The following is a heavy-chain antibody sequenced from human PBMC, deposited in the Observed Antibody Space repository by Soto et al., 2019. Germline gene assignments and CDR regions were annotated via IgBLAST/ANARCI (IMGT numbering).Heavy chain of an antibody. CDR1: GAVVTSGENY. V-gene: IGHV4-30-4*08. D-gene: IGHD5-18*01. J-gene: IGHJ3*01. Sequence: SETLSLTCSVSGAVVTSGENYWSWVRQPPGKGLEWLGYIYDSGVTSYTPALKSRVTLSLDRPNNQVSLKLRSVTAADTAVYFCVRDLAHGYTGNVCGHGTLVTVSS. CDR2: IYDSGVT. CDR3: VRDLAHGYTGNV.